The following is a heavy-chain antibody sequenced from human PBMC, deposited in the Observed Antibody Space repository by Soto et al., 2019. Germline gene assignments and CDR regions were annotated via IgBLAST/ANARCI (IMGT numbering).Heavy chain of an antibody. CDR2: IYYSGST. V-gene: IGHV4-31*03. CDR3: ARVCRGGSCYAEVDY. D-gene: IGHD2-15*01. CDR1: SGSISSGGDY. J-gene: IGHJ4*02. Sequence: PSETLSLASSVSSGSISSGGDYWSWIRQHPGKGLEWIGYIYYSGSTYYNPSLKSRVTISVDTSKNQFSLKLSSVTAADTAVYYCARVCRGGSCYAEVDYWGQGTLVTVSS.